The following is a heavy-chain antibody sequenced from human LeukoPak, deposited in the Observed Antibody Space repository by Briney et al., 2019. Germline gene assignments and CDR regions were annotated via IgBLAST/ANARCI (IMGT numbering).Heavy chain of an antibody. D-gene: IGHD3-22*01. CDR1: GFTFSSYV. CDR2: IDGTGDRT. V-gene: IGHV3-23*01. Sequence: HPGGSLRLSCGASGFTFSSYVMSWVRQAPGKGLEWVSTIDGTGDRTYYADSVKGRFAIYRDNSENTLYLQMSSLRAEDTAVYYCAKTVGSGGYYIYYFDYWGQGTLVTVSS. CDR3: AKTVGSGGYYIYYFDY. J-gene: IGHJ4*02.